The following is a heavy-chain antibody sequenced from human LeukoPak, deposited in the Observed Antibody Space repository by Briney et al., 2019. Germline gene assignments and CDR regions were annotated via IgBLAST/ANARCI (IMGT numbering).Heavy chain of an antibody. CDR1: GFTFSDYY. V-gene: IGHV3-7*01. D-gene: IGHD6-19*01. CDR3: ARDLRSSGWYIGGDFDY. J-gene: IGHJ4*02. CDR2: TNEDGSEK. Sequence: RGSLRLSCAASGFTFSDYYMSWIRQAPGKGLEWVANTNEDGSEKYYVDSVKGRFTISRDNAKNSLYLQMNSLRAEDTAVYYCARDLRSSGWYIGGDFDYWGQGTLVTVSS.